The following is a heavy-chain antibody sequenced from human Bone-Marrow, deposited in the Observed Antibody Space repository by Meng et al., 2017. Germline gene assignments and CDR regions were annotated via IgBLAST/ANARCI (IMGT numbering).Heavy chain of an antibody. D-gene: IGHD2-15*01. CDR1: GYTFTGYY. CDR2: INPNSGGT. V-gene: IGHV1-2*02. CDR3: ARDPYCSGGSCYSDDYYYYYGMDV. J-gene: IGHJ6*02. Sequence: ASVKVSCKASGYTFTGYYMHWVRQAPGQGLEWMGWINPNSGGTNYAQKFQGRVTMTRDTSISTAYMELSRLRSDDTAVYYCARDPYCSGGSCYSDDYYYYYGMDVWGQGNPGHRLL.